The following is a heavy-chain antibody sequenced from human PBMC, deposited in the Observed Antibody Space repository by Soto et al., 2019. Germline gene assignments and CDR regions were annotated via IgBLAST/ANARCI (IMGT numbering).Heavy chain of an antibody. V-gene: IGHV1-69*13. CDR3: ARSGHYYDSSGPVDY. Sequence: GASVKVSCKASGGTFSSYAISWVRQAPGQGLEWMGGIIPIFGTANYAQKFQGRVTITADESTSTAYMELSSLRSEDTAVYYCARSGHYYDSSGPVDYWGQGTLVTVSS. CDR1: GGTFSSYA. CDR2: IIPIFGTA. J-gene: IGHJ4*02. D-gene: IGHD3-22*01.